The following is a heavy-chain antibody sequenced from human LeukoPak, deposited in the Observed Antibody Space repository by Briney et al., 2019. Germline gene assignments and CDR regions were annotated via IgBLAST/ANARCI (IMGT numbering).Heavy chain of an antibody. J-gene: IGHJ4*02. D-gene: IGHD3-9*01. CDR1: GGSISSSSYY. CDR2: IFYSGST. CDR3: ARGTYYDILTGYLPLDY. Sequence: SETLSLTCTVSGGSISSSSYYWGWIRQPPGKGLEWIGSIFYSGSTYYNPSLKSRLTISVDTSTNQCSLKLSSVTAADTAVYYCARGTYYDILTGYLPLDYWGQGTLVTVSS. V-gene: IGHV4-39*01.